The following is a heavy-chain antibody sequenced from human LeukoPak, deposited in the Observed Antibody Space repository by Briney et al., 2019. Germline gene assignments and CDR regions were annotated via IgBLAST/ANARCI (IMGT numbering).Heavy chain of an antibody. CDR2: ISFDGSNK. CDR1: GFTFSSYG. D-gene: IGHD4-23*01. CDR3: AKDHDYGGNYPVY. V-gene: IGHV3-30*18. Sequence: VRSLRLSCAASGFTFSSYGMPWVRQAPGKGLEWGAGISFDGSNKYYADSVKGRFTISRDNSKNTLYLPMNSLRAEDTAVYYCAKDHDYGGNYPVYWGQGTLVTVSS. J-gene: IGHJ4*02.